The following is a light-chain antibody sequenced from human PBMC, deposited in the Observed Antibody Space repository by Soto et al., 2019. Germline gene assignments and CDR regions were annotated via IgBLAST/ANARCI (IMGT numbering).Light chain of an antibody. CDR2: AAS. J-gene: IGKJ3*01. Sequence: DIQMTQSPSSLSASVGESVTFTCRASQSISYSLNWFQQKPGKAPKVLIYAASSLPSGVPSRFSGSGSGTEFTLTINSLQRKDLATYYCQESISNLGTFGPGTTVDIK. CDR3: QESISNLGT. CDR1: QSISYS. V-gene: IGKV1-39*01.